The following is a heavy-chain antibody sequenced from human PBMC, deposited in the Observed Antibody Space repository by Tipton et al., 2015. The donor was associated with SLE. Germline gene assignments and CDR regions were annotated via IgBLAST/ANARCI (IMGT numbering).Heavy chain of an antibody. V-gene: IGHV4-34*01. CDR2: INHSGST. D-gene: IGHD2-2*01. CDR3: ARRRGLVVVVPAAMEGFDP. CDR1: GGSFSGYY. Sequence: TLSLTCAVYGGSFSGYYWSLIRQPPGKGLEWIGEINHSGSTNYNPSLKSRVTISVATSKNQFSLKRSSVTAADTAVYYCARRRGLVVVVPAAMEGFDPWGQGTLVTVPS. J-gene: IGHJ5*02.